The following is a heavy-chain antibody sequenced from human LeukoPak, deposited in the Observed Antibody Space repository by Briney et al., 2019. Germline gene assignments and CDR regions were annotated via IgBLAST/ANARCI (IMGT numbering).Heavy chain of an antibody. V-gene: IGHV3-30*18. Sequence: GGSLRLSCAASGFTFSSYGMHWVRQAPGKGLEWVAVISYDGSNKYYADSVKGRFTISRDNSKNTLYLQMNSLRAEDTAVYYCAKAFTIFGVVDYWGQGTLVTVSS. CDR1: GFTFSSYG. J-gene: IGHJ4*02. D-gene: IGHD3-3*01. CDR3: AKAFTIFGVVDY. CDR2: ISYDGSNK.